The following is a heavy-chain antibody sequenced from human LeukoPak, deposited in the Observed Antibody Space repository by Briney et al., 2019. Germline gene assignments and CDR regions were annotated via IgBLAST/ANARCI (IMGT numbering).Heavy chain of an antibody. V-gene: IGHV1-8*01. J-gene: IGHJ4*02. CDR2: MNPNSGNT. D-gene: IGHD4-17*01. Sequence: ASVKVSCKASGYTFTSYDINWVRQATGQGLEWMGWMNPNSGNTGYAQKLQGRVTMTTDTSTSTAYMELRSLRSDDTAVYYCARDSSYGDYPDWGQGTLVTVSS. CDR3: ARDSSYGDYPD. CDR1: GYTFTSYD.